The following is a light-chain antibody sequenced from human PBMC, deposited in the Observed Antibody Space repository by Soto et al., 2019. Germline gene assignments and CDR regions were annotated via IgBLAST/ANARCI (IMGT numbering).Light chain of an antibody. CDR2: EAS. CDR1: QTITGH. Sequence: GDRVTITCRASQTITGHLAWYQQKPGKAPNLLIYEASSLESGVPSRFSGSGFDTEFTLTITSLQPDDFATYFCQQYYLYWTFGQGTKLEIK. J-gene: IGKJ1*01. V-gene: IGKV1-5*03. CDR3: QQYYLYWT.